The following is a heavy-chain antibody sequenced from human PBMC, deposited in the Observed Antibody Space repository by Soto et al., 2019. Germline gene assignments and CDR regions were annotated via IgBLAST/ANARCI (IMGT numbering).Heavy chain of an antibody. CDR3: ARDFGEFQLDY. Sequence: ASVKVSCKASGYPFTSYYMHWVRQAPGQGLERMGIINPSGGSTSYAQKFKGKVTMTRDTSTSTVYMELSSLISEDSAVYYFARDFGEFQLDYWGQGTLVTVSS. D-gene: IGHD3-10*01. CDR2: INPSGGST. CDR1: GYPFTSYY. V-gene: IGHV1-46*03. J-gene: IGHJ4*02.